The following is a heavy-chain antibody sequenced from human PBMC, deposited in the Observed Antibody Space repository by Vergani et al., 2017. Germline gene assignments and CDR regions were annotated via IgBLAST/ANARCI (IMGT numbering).Heavy chain of an antibody. V-gene: IGHV3-23*01. CDR3: AKVRYSSSWYTFDY. Sequence: EVQLLESGGGLVQPGGSLRLSCAASGFTFSSYAMSWVRQAPGKGLEWVSAISGSGGSTYYADSVKGRFTISSDNSKNTLYRQMNSLRAEDTAVYYCAKVRYSSSWYTFDYWGQGTLVTVSS. D-gene: IGHD6-13*01. CDR1: GFTFSSYA. J-gene: IGHJ4*02. CDR2: ISGSGGST.